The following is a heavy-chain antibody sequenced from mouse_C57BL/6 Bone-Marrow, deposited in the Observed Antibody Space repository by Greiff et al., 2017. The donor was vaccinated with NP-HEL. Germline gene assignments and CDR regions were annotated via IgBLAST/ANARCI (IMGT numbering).Heavy chain of an antibody. Sequence: VQLKESGAELVRPGASVTLSCKASGYTFTDYEMHWVKQTPVHGLEWIGAIDPETGGTAYNQKFKGKAILTADKSSSTAYMELRSLTSEDSAVYYCTNYYGSSGYFDYWGQGTTLTVSS. D-gene: IGHD1-1*01. V-gene: IGHV1-15*01. CDR3: TNYYGSSGYFDY. CDR1: GYTFTDYE. J-gene: IGHJ2*01. CDR2: IDPETGGT.